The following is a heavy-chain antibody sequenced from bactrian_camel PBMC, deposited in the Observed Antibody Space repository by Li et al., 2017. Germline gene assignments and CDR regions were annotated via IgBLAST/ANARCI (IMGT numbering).Heavy chain of an antibody. CDR3: AAEVDIRSSFATD. V-gene: IGHV3S55*01. Sequence: HVQLVESGGGSVQAGETLRLSCTASGFVKGDSDMGWYRQAPGSECELVSKISSAGSAYYADSVKERFTISRDNSKNTLTLQMNQLRPEDTAVYYCAAEVDIRSSFATDWGQGTQVTVS. D-gene: IGHD2*01. CDR1: GFVKGDSD. CDR2: ISSAGSA. J-gene: IGHJ4*01.